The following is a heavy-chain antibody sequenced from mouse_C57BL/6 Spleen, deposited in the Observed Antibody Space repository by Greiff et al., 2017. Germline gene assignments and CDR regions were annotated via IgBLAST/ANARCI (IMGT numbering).Heavy chain of an antibody. V-gene: IGHV5-6*02. CDR2: ISSGGSYT. Sequence: DVKLQESGGDLVKPGGSLKLSCAASGFTFSSYGMSWVRQTPDKRLEWVATISSGGSYTYYPDSVKGRFTISRDNAKNTLYLQMSSLKSEDTAMYYCARQDDYDPLYWYFDVWGTGTTVTVSS. CDR1: GFTFSSYG. D-gene: IGHD2-4*01. CDR3: ARQDDYDPLYWYFDV. J-gene: IGHJ1*03.